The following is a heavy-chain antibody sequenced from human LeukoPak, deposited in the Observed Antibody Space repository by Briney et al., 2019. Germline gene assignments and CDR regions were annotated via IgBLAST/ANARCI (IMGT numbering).Heavy chain of an antibody. CDR3: ARATKEWLEQHDAFDI. J-gene: IGHJ3*02. CDR2: IYHSGST. CDR1: GGSISSGGYY. D-gene: IGHD3-3*01. V-gene: IGHV4-30-2*01. Sequence: SETLSLTCTVSGGSISSGGYYWSWIRQPPGKGLEWIGYIYHSGSTYYNPSLKSRVTISVDRSKNQFSLKLSSVTAADTAVYYCARATKEWLEQHDAFDIWGRGTMVTVSS.